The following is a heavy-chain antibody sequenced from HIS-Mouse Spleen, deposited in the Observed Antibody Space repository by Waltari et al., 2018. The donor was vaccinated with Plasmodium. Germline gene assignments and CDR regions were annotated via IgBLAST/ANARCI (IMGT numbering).Heavy chain of an antibody. D-gene: IGHD1-26*01. CDR1: GGSLRSISYY. Sequence: QLQLQESGPGLVKPSETLSLTCPVSGGSLRSISYYWGWIRQPPGKGLGWIGSIYYSGSTYYNPSLKSRVTISVDTSKNQFSLKLSSVTAADTAVYYCARRGGRGQGDFDYWGQGTLVTVSS. CDR3: ARRGGRGQGDFDY. CDR2: IYYSGST. V-gene: IGHV4-39*01. J-gene: IGHJ4*02.